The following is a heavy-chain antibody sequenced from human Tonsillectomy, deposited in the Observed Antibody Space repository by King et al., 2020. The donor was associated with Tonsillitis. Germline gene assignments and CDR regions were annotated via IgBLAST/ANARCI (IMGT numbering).Heavy chain of an antibody. V-gene: IGHV1-69*01. CDR2: IIPIFGTA. D-gene: IGHD3-22*01. CDR1: GGTFSTYA. CDR3: AGTRYYYDSSGYPYWYFDL. J-gene: IGHJ2*01. Sequence: VQLVQSGAEVKKPGSSVKVSCKASGGTFSTYAISWVRQAPGQGLEWMGGIIPIFGTADDAPKFEARVTISADEATSTAYMELGSLRSEDTAVYYCAGTRYYYDSSGYPYWYFDLWGRGTLVIVSS.